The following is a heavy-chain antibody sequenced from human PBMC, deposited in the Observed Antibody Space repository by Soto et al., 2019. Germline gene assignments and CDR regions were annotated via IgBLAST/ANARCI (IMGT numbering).Heavy chain of an antibody. CDR3: ARSWFGHQVHWFDS. V-gene: IGHV4-31*03. D-gene: IGHD3-16*01. Sequence: PSETLSLTCTVSGGSISSGGYYWSWIRQHPGKGLEWIGYIYYSGSTYYNPSLKSRVTISVDTSKNQFSLKLTSVTAADTAVYYCARSWFGHQVHWFDSWGQGTLVTVSS. CDR1: GGSISSGGYY. CDR2: IYYSGST. J-gene: IGHJ5*01.